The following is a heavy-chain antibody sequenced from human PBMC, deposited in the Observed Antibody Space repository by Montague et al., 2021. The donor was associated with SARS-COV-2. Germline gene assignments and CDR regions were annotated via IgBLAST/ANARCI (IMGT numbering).Heavy chain of an antibody. CDR3: AIFPTSYYYVSKAAPATHDGFDI. CDR2: IYYSGST. CDR1: GGSISSSSYY. J-gene: IGHJ3*02. D-gene: IGHD3-22*01. Sequence: SETLSLTCTVSGGSISSSSYYWGWIRQPPGKGLEWIGSIYYSGSTYYNPSLKSRVTISVYTSKNQFSLKLISVTAADTAVYYCAIFPTSYYYVSKAAPATHDGFDIWGQGTMVTVSS. V-gene: IGHV4-39*01.